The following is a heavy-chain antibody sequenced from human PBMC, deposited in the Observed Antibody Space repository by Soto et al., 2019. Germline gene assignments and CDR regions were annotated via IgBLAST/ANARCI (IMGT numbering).Heavy chain of an antibody. D-gene: IGHD3-22*01. CDR1: GFTVSSNY. CDR2: IYSGAGT. CDR3: AREESSGYLP. V-gene: IGHV3-53*01. Sequence: GGSLRLSCAASGFTVSSNYMSWVRQAPGKGLEWVSVIYSGAGTYYADSVKGRFTISRDNSKNTLYLQMNSLRAEDTAVYYCAREESSGYLPWGQGTLVTVSS. J-gene: IGHJ4*02.